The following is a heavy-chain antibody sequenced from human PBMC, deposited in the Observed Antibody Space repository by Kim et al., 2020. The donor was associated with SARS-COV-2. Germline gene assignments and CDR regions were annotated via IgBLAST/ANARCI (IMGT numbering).Heavy chain of an antibody. CDR3: ARGYCSGGSCYSLYDY. Sequence: DSLKGRFTMSKDNYKNTRYLQVNSLRAEVTAVYYCARGYCSGGSCYSLYDYWGQGTLVTVSS. J-gene: IGHJ4*02. V-gene: IGHV3-23*01. D-gene: IGHD2-15*01.